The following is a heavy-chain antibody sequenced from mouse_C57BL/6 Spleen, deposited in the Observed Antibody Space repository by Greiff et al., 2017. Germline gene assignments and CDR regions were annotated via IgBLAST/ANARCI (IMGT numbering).Heavy chain of an antibody. Sequence: VQLQQPGAELVRPGTSVKLSCKASGYTFTSYWMHWVKQRPGQGLEWIGVIDPSDSYTNYNQKFKGKATLTVDTSSSTAYMQLSSLTSEDSAVYYCANTRGNYAMDYWGQGTSVTVSS. J-gene: IGHJ4*01. CDR2: IDPSDSYT. CDR1: GYTFTSYW. CDR3: ANTRGNYAMDY. V-gene: IGHV1-59*01. D-gene: IGHD3-3*01.